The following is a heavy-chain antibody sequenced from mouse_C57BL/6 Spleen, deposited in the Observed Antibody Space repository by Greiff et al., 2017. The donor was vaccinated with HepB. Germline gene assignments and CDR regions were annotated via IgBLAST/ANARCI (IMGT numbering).Heavy chain of an antibody. Sequence: EVQLQESGPGLVKPSQSLSLTCSVTGYSITSGYYWNWIRQFPGNNLEWMGYISYDGSNNYNPSLKNRISITRDTSKNQFFLKLNSVTTEDTATYYCAVYDAWFAYWGQGTLVTVSA. V-gene: IGHV3-6*01. CDR2: ISYDGSN. J-gene: IGHJ3*01. CDR1: GYSITSGYY. D-gene: IGHD2-12*01. CDR3: AVYDAWFAY.